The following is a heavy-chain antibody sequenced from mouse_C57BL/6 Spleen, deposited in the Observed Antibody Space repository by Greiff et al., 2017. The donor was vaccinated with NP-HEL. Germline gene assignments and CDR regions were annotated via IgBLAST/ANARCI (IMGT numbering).Heavy chain of an antibody. V-gene: IGHV1-22*01. D-gene: IGHD1-1*01. Sequence: EVQLVESGPELVKPGASVKMSCKASGYTFTDYNMHWVKQSHGKSLEWIGYINPNNGGTSYNQKFKGKATLTVNKSSSTAYMELRSLTSEDSAVYYCARPHYYGSYYFDYWGQGTTLTVSS. CDR2: INPNNGGT. CDR1: GYTFTDYN. J-gene: IGHJ2*01. CDR3: ARPHYYGSYYFDY.